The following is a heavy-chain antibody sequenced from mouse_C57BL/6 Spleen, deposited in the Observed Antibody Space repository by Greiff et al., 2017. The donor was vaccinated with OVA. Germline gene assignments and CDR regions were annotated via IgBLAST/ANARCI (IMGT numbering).Heavy chain of an antibody. CDR3: AAPHYYGSSYEFAH. V-gene: IGHV3-6*01. Sequence: EVKLQESGPGLVKPSQSLSLTCSVTGYSITSGYYWNWIRQFPGNKLEWMGYISYDGSNNYNPSLKNRISITRDTSKNQFFLKLNSVTTEDTATYYCAAPHYYGSSYEFAHWGQGTLVTVSA. CDR1: GYSITSGYY. J-gene: IGHJ3*01. CDR2: ISYDGSN. D-gene: IGHD1-1*01.